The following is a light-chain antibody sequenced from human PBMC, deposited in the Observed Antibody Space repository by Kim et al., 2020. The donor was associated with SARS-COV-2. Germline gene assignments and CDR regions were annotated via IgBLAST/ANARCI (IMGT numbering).Light chain of an antibody. V-gene: IGKV1-5*01. CDR3: QQYNSYSPYT. J-gene: IGKJ2*01. CDR1: QGISRW. Sequence: SVGESVTITCRASQGISRWLAWYQQKLRKATNLLIYDASTLESGVTSRFSGSGSGKEFSLTITSLQSDDFATSFCQQYNSYSPYTFGQGTKLEI. CDR2: DAS.